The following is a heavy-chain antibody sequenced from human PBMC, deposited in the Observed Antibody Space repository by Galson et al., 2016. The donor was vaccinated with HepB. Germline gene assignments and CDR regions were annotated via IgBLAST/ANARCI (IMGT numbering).Heavy chain of an antibody. CDR3: ARGGHIVVVTSTRNFDPFNI. V-gene: IGHV3-30-3*01. D-gene: IGHD2-21*02. Sequence: SLRLSCAASGLNFNNYVMHWVRQAPGKGLEWVALISFDANNKYYADSVKGRSTISRDNSRNTLYLYMSSVTTEDTAMYYCARGGHIVVVTSTRNFDPFNIWGQGTLVTVSS. CDR1: GLNFNNYV. CDR2: ISFDANNK. J-gene: IGHJ3*02.